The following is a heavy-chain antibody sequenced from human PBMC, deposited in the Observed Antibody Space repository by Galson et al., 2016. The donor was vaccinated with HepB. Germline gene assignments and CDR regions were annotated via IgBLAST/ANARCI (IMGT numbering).Heavy chain of an antibody. CDR1: GFSFSTSG. CDR3: GKHGGFDY. CDR2: ITGSGGAT. Sequence: SLRLSCAASGFSFSTSGMSWVRQSPGRGLEWVSGITGSGGATHYADSVRGRFTISRDNFKNMLYLYMNNVRAGDMAVYYCGKHGGFDYWGQGAPVTVSS. D-gene: IGHD3-16*01. V-gene: IGHV3-23*01. J-gene: IGHJ4*02.